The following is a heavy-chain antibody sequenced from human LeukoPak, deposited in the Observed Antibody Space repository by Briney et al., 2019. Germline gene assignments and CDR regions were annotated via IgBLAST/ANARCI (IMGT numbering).Heavy chain of an antibody. CDR2: IYHSGST. J-gene: IGHJ5*02. Sequence: SQTLSLTCTVSGGSISSGGYYWSWIRQPPGKGLEWIGYIYHSGSTYYNPSLKSRVTISVDRSKNQFSLKLSSVTAADTAVYYCARDNPWNWFDPWGQGTLVTVSS. CDR1: GGSISSGGYY. CDR3: ARDNPWNWFDP. V-gene: IGHV4-30-2*01.